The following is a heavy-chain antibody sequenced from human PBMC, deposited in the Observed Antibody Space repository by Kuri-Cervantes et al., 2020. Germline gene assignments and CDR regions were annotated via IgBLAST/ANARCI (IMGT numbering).Heavy chain of an antibody. D-gene: IGHD3-9*01. J-gene: IGHJ4*02. CDR1: GFTFSSYA. CDR2: ISYDGNNK. Sequence: GESLKISCAASGFTFSSYAMHWVRQAPGKGLEWVAVISYDGNNKYYADSVKGRFTISGDNFKNTLSLQMNSLRVEDTAVYYCARESRSGILTGWGQGTLVTVSS. V-gene: IGHV3-30-3*01. CDR3: ARESRSGILTG.